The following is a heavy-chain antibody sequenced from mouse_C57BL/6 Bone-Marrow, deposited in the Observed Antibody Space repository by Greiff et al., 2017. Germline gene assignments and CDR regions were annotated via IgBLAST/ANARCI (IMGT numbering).Heavy chain of an antibody. CDR1: GYAFSSSW. Sequence: VQLLQSGPGLVKPGASVQISCKASGYAFSSSWMNWVQQRPGKGLEWIGRIYPGDGDTNYNGKLKGKATLTADNSYSTAYLQLSSLTSENAAVYFCAREGRDDYAMDYWGQGTSVTVSS. CDR3: AREGRDDYAMDY. CDR2: IYPGDGDT. J-gene: IGHJ4*01. V-gene: IGHV1-82*01.